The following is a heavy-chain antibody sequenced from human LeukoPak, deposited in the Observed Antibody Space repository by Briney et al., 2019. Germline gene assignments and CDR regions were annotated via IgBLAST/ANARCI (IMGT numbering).Heavy chain of an antibody. D-gene: IGHD3-22*01. CDR2: ISSSGSTI. V-gene: IGHV3-48*03. CDR1: GFTFSSYE. CDR3: ARITMIVANI. J-gene: IGHJ3*02. Sequence: AGPLTLSCAATGFTFSSYEMNWVRQAPGKGLEWVSYISSSGSTIYYADSVKGRFTISRDNAKNSLYLQMNSLRAEDTAVYYCARITMIVANIWGQGTMVTVSS.